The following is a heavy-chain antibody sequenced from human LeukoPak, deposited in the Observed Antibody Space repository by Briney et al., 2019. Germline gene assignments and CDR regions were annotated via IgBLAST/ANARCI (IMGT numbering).Heavy chain of an antibody. CDR3: ARSGSTAYDY. V-gene: IGHV4-59*01. CDR2: IYYSGST. CDR1: GGSITSYY. J-gene: IGHJ4*02. D-gene: IGHD1-26*01. Sequence: SETLSLTCTVSGGSITSYYWSWIRQPPGKGLEWIGYIYYSGSTNYNPSLKSRVTISVDTSKNQFSLKLSSVTAADTAVYYCARSGSTAYDYWGQGTLVTVSS.